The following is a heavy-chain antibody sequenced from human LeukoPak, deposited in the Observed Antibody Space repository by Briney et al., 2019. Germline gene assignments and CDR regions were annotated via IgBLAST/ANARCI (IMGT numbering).Heavy chain of an antibody. CDR2: IYPGDSDT. J-gene: IGHJ3*02. CDR1: GYSFTSYW. Sequence: GESLKISCKGSGYSFTSYWIGWVRQMPGKGLEWMGIIYPGDSDTRYSPSFQGQVTISADKSISTAYQQWSSLKASDTAMYYCARHVRYCSSTSCYVLGAFDIWGQGTMVTVSS. CDR3: ARHVRYCSSTSCYVLGAFDI. V-gene: IGHV5-51*01. D-gene: IGHD2-2*01.